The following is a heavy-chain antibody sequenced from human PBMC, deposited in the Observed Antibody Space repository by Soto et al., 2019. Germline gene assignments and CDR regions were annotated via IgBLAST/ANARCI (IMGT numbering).Heavy chain of an antibody. CDR2: INHSGST. Sequence: QVQLQQWGAGLLKPSETLSLTCAVYGGSFSGYYWSWIRQPPGKGLEWIGEINHSGSTNYNPSLKSRVTISVNTSKNQFSLKLRSVTAADTAVYYCARVQGYSYGYGSLWGQGTLVTFSS. J-gene: IGHJ4*02. D-gene: IGHD5-18*01. CDR1: GGSFSGYY. CDR3: ARVQGYSYGYGSL. V-gene: IGHV4-34*01.